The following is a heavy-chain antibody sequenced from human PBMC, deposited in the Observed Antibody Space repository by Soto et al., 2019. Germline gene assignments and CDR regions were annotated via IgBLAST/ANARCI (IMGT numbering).Heavy chain of an antibody. CDR2: ISTSGNT. Sequence: QVQLEESGPGLVKPSETLSLICSVSGVSMRNSYWTWIRQSAGKGLEWIGRISTSGNTNYNPSLNSRLTMSVCTSKNPVSLKLTSVTAADTAVYYCARGGGVPALGDPWGQGTLVTVSS. CDR1: GVSMRNSY. V-gene: IGHV4-4*07. CDR3: ARGGGVPALGDP. J-gene: IGHJ5*02. D-gene: IGHD3-16*01.